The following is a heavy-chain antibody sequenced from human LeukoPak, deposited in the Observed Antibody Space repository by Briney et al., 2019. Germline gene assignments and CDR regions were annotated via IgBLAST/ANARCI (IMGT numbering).Heavy chain of an antibody. J-gene: IGHJ4*02. CDR3: ARLRPAAPY. CDR2: ISSSGSTI. V-gene: IGHV3-48*04. D-gene: IGHD2-2*01. CDR1: GFTFSTYG. Sequence: PGKSLRLSCAASGFTFSTYGMHWVRQAPGKGLEWVSYISSSGSTIYYADSVRGRFTISRDNAKNSLYLQMNSLRAEDTAVYYCARLRPAAPYWGQGTLVTVSS.